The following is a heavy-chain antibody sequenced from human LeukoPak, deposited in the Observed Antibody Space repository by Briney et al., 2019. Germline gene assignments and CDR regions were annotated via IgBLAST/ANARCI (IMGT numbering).Heavy chain of an antibody. Sequence: GGSLRLSCAASGFTVSSNYMSWVRQAPGKGLEWVSVIYSGGSTYYADSAKGRFTISRDNSKNTLYLQMNSLRAEDTAVYYCARDSTDGDYDWFDPWGQGTLVTVSS. J-gene: IGHJ5*02. CDR1: GFTVSSNY. D-gene: IGHD4-17*01. CDR2: IYSGGST. CDR3: ARDSTDGDYDWFDP. V-gene: IGHV3-53*01.